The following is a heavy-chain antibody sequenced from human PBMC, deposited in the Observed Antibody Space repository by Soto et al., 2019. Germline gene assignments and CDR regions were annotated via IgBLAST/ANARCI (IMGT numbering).Heavy chain of an antibody. J-gene: IGHJ4*02. CDR3: ASGGLHGYTNGGLSYFHS. CDR1: ELSSSNHA. V-gene: IGHV3-23*01. D-gene: IGHD5-18*01. Sequence: EVHLLESGGGLVQPGGSLRLSCAASELSSSNHAMTWVRQAPGKGLEWVSGISGSDGGAYYADSVMGRFTISRDNSRSTLYLQMNSLRVEDTAVYYCASGGLHGYTNGGLSYFHSWGQGTLVTVSS. CDR2: ISGSDGGA.